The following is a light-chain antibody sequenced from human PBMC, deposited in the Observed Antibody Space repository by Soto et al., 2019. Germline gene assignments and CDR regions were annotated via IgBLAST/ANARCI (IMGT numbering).Light chain of an antibody. Sequence: EIVLTQSPATLSVSPGERAALSCRASQSVSNNLAWYQQKPGQPPRLLIFGASTRATGIPARFSGSGSEAEFALTISTLQSEDFAVYYCQQRSNWPPLTFGGGTKVEIK. CDR1: QSVSNN. V-gene: IGKV3D-15*01. J-gene: IGKJ4*01. CDR3: QQRSNWPPLT. CDR2: GAS.